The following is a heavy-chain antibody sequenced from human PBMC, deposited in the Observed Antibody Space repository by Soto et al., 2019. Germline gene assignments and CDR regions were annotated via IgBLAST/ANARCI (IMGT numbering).Heavy chain of an antibody. V-gene: IGHV3-15*07. CDR3: TTGSVEGV. D-gene: IGHD2-15*01. Sequence: EVQLVESGGGLVKPGGSLRLSCAASDFTITNACMNWVRQAPGKGLEWVGRIKTKAEGGATDYAAPLKGRFTISRDDSRNTLFLQMNSLKTEDTAVYYCTTGSVEGVWGQGATVTVSS. CDR2: IKTKAEGGAT. J-gene: IGHJ6*02. CDR1: DFTITNAC.